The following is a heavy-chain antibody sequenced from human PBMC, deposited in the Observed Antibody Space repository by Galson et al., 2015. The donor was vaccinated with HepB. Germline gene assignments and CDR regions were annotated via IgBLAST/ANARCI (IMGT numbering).Heavy chain of an antibody. CDR2: IIPIFGTA. J-gene: IGHJ4*02. CDR3: AREGAELSGSYRNFDY. Sequence: SVKVSCKASGGTFSSYAISWVRQAPGQGLEWMGGIIPIFGTANYAQKFQGRVTITADESTSTAYMELSSLRSEDTAVYYCAREGAELSGSYRNFDYWGQGTLVTVSS. V-gene: IGHV1-69*13. CDR1: GGTFSSYA. D-gene: IGHD1-26*01.